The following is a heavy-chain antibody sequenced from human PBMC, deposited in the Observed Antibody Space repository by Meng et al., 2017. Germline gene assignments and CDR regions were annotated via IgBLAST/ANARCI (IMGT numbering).Heavy chain of an antibody. CDR2: IIPIFGTA. CDR1: GGNFSRYA. CDR3: ARYVAVAGVDY. Sequence: VQLGQSGAEVKQPRSSVKVSCKAVGGNFSRYAISWVRQAPGQGLEWMGGIIPIFGTANYAQKFQGRVTITTDESTSTAYMELSSLRSEDTAVYYCARYVAVAGVDYWGQGTLVTVSS. D-gene: IGHD6-19*01. V-gene: IGHV1-69*05. J-gene: IGHJ4*02.